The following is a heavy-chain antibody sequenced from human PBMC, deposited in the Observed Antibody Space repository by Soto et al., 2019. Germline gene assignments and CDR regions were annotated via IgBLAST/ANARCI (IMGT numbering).Heavy chain of an antibody. CDR2: ISSSSSSNI. V-gene: IGHV3-21*01. J-gene: IGHJ4*02. Sequence: EVQLVESGGGPVKPGGSLRLSCAASGFTFNTYSMNWVRQAPGKGLEWVSSISSSSSSNIYYAESVKGRFTISRDNAKNSLYLQMNSLRAEDTAVYYCARVKGSSWFGDYWGQGTLVTVSS. CDR1: GFTFNTYS. D-gene: IGHD6-13*01. CDR3: ARVKGSSWFGDY.